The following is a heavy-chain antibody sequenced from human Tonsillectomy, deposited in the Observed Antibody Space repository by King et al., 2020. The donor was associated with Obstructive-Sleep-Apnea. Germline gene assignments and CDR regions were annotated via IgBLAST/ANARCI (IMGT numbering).Heavy chain of an antibody. D-gene: IGHD2-15*01. CDR2: ISSSSSYT. CDR1: GFTFSDYY. J-gene: IGHJ6*02. V-gene: IGHV3-11*06. CDR3: ARELFPYGMDV. Sequence: VQLVESGGGLVKPGGSLRLSCAASGFTFSDYYMSWIRQAPGKGLEWVSYISSSSSYTNYAESVKGRFTISRDNAKNSLFLQMNSLRAEDTAVYYCARELFPYGMDVWGQGTTVTVSS.